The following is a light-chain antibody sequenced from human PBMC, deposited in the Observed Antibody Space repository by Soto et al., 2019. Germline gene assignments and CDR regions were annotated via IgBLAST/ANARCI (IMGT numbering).Light chain of an antibody. CDR2: NDS. CDR3: QVWDSSSEWV. CDR1: NIGTKS. V-gene: IGLV3-21*02. J-gene: IGLJ3*02. Sequence: SYELSQPPSVSVAPGQTARITCGGNNIGTKSVHWYQQKPGQAPVLVVFNDSDRPSGIPERFSGSNSGDTATTATLTISRVEDGDEDYYYCQVWDSSSEWVFGGGTKVTVL.